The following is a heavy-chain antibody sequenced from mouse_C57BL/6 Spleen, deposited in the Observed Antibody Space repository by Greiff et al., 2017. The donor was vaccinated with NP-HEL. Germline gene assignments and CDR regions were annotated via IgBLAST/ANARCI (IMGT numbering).Heavy chain of an antibody. CDR2: INPSNGGT. CDR3: ARPIYYYGSRYFDV. D-gene: IGHD1-1*01. CDR1: GYTFTSYW. Sequence: QVQLQQPGTELVKPGASVKLSCKASGYTFTSYWMHWVKQRPGQGLEWIGNINPSNGGTNYNEKFKSKATLTVDKSSSTAYMQLSSLTSENSAVYYCARPIYYYGSRYFDVWGTGTTVTVSS. J-gene: IGHJ1*03. V-gene: IGHV1-53*01.